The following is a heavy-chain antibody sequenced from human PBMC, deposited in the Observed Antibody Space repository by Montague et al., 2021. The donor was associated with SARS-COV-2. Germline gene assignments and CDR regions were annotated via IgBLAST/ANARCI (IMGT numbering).Heavy chain of an antibody. CDR1: GFSVSTSGLC. CDR2: IDWDDDT. Sequence: PALVTPTQTLTLTCTFSGFSVSTSGLCVGWIRQPPGKALEWLALIDWDDDTYYSTSLKTRLAISKDTSKNQVVLTMTDMDPVDTGTYYCARIPEYSSGGGPDWYFDLWGRGTLVAVSS. J-gene: IGHJ2*01. CDR3: ARIPEYSSGGGPDWYFDL. V-gene: IGHV2-70*01. D-gene: IGHD6-19*01.